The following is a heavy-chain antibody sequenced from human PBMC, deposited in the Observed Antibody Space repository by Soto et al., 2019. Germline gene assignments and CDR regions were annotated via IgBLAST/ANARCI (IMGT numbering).Heavy chain of an antibody. Sequence: PXESLRLSCAASGFTFSSYSMNWVRQAPGKGLEWVSSISSSSSYIYYADSVKGRFTISRDNAKNSLYLQMNSLRAEDTAVYYCARDLAYCTNGVCYTELNYFDYWGQGTLVTVSS. CDR3: ARDLAYCTNGVCYTELNYFDY. D-gene: IGHD2-8*01. CDR2: ISSSSSYI. CDR1: GFTFSSYS. V-gene: IGHV3-21*01. J-gene: IGHJ4*02.